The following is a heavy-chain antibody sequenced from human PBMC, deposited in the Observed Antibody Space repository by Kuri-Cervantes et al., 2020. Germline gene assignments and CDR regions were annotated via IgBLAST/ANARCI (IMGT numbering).Heavy chain of an antibody. CDR3: ARVSYCSGGSCYHLSYAFDI. V-gene: IGHV4-38-2*02. Sequence: SEMSLTCTVSGYSISSGYYWGWIRQSPGKGLEWIRGIYHSGSTNYNPSLKSRVTISVDTSKNQFSLKLSSVTAADTAVYYCARVSYCSGGSCYHLSYAFDIWGQGTMVTVSS. D-gene: IGHD2-15*01. CDR2: IYHSGST. CDR1: GYSISSGYY. J-gene: IGHJ3*02.